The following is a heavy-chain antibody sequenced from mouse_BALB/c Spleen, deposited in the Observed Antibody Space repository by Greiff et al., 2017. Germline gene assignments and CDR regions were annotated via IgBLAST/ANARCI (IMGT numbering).Heavy chain of an antibody. CDR3: ARHGGYAMDY. J-gene: IGHJ4*01. CDR1: GFAFSSYD. CDR2: ISSGGGST. Sequence: EVMLVESGGGLVKPGGSLKLSCAASGFAFSSYDMSWVRQTPEKRLEWVAYISSGGGSTYYPDTVKGRFTISRDNAKNTLYLQMSSLKSEDTAMYYCARHGGYAMDYWGQGTSVTVSS. V-gene: IGHV5-12-1*01.